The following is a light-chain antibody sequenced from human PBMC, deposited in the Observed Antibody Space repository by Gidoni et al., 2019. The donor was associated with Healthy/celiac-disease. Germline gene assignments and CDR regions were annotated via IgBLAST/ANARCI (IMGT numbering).Light chain of an antibody. V-gene: IGLV1-40*01. CDR2: GNS. J-gene: IGLJ2*01. Sequence: QSVLTQPPSVSGAPGKRVTISCTGRSSNIGAGYDVHWYQQLPGTAPKLLIYGNSNRPSGVPDRFSGSKSGTSASLAITGLQAEDEADYYCQSYDSSLSGSEVFGGGTKLTVL. CDR3: QSYDSSLSGSEV. CDR1: SSNIGAGYD.